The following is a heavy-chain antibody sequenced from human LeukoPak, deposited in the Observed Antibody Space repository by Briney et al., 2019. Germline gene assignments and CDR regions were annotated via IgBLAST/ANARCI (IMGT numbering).Heavy chain of an antibody. V-gene: IGHV1-2*02. CDR2: INPNSGGT. CDR3: ARDVYYYDSSGEDAFDI. D-gene: IGHD3-22*01. CDR1: GYTFTGYY. Sequence: ASVKVSCKASGYTFTGYYMHWVRQAPGQGLEWMGWINPNSGGTNYAQKFQGRVTMTRDTSISTAYMELSRLRSEDTAVYYCARDVYYYDSSGEDAFDIWGQGTMVTVSS. J-gene: IGHJ3*02.